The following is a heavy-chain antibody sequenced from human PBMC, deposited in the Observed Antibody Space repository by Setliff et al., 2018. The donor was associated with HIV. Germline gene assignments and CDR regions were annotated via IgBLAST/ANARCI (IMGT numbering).Heavy chain of an antibody. V-gene: IGHV7-4-1*02. D-gene: IGHD5-18*01. CDR2: INTNTGNP. Sequence: ASVKVSCKASGYTFSNYAMNWVRQAPGQGLEWMGWINTNTGNPTYAQGFTGRFVFSLDTSVSTAYLQISSLKAEDTAVYFCARSDLTGHTYGFTGGVGFDIWGQGTMVTVSS. J-gene: IGHJ3*02. CDR3: ARSDLTGHTYGFTGGVGFDI. CDR1: GYTFSNYA.